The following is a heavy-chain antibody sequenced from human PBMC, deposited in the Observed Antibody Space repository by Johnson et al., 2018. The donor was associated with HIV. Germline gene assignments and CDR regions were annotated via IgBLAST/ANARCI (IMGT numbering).Heavy chain of an antibody. CDR2: ISYDGSNK. CDR1: GFTFSSYA. V-gene: IGHV3-30-3*01. D-gene: IGHD6-13*01. Sequence: QMLLVESGGGVVQPGRSLRLSCAASGFTFSSYAMHWVRQAPGKGLEWVAVISYDGSNKYYADSVKGRFTISRDKNMLYLQMNSLRAEYTAVYYCASWGVGSSWNHDAFDIWGQGTMVTVSS. CDR3: ASWGVGSSWNHDAFDI. J-gene: IGHJ3*02.